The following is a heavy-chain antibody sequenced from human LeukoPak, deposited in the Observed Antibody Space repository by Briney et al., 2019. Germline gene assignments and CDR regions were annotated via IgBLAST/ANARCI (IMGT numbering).Heavy chain of an antibody. D-gene: IGHD4-17*01. CDR1: GFTFTGYY. CDR3: ARDQATVTTPYFDY. Sequence: GASVKVSCKTSGFTFTGYYINWVRQAPGQGLEWMGWINLNSGGTSFAQTFQGRVTMTRDTSITTAYVELSRLGSDDTAVYYCARDQATVTTPYFDYWGQGTLVTVPS. V-gene: IGHV1-2*02. CDR2: INLNSGGT. J-gene: IGHJ4*02.